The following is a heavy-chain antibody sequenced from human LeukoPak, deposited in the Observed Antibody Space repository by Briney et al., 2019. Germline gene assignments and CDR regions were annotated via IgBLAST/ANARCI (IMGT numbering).Heavy chain of an antibody. J-gene: IGHJ6*02. D-gene: IGHD6-19*01. CDR3: AKDRAGAVAGQYYYGMDV. CDR1: GITFSSYG. V-gene: IGHV3-30*18. CDR2: ISYDGSNK. Sequence: GKSLRLSCAPSGITFSSYGMHWVRQAPGKGLEWVAVISYDGSNKYYADSVKGRFTISRDNSKNTLYLQMNSLRAEDTAVYYCAKDRAGAVAGQYYYGMDVWGQGTTVTVSS.